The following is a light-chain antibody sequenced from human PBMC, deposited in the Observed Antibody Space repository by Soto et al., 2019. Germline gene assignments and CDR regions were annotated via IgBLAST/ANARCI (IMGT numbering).Light chain of an antibody. V-gene: IGKV3-20*01. CDR3: QHYGSTPWS. J-gene: IGKJ1*01. CDR2: GAS. Sequence: EVVLTQSPGTLSLSPGERATLSCRASQSVSSTYLAWYQQRPGQAPRLLIYGASTRATDIPDRISGSGSGTDFTLTVSRREPEDFAVYYCQHYGSTPWSFGQGTKVEIK. CDR1: QSVSSTY.